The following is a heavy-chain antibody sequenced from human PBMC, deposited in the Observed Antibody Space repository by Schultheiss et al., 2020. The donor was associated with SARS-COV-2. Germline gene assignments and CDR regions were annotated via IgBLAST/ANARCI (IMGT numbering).Heavy chain of an antibody. Sequence: SQTLSLTCTVSGGSISSYYWSWIRQPPGKGLEWIGSIYYSGSTYYNPSLKSRVTISVDTSKNQFSLKLSSVTAADTAVYYCARESTENSSSSDYWGQGTLVTVSS. CDR2: IYYSGST. CDR1: GGSISSYY. J-gene: IGHJ4*02. V-gene: IGHV4-59*01. D-gene: IGHD6-13*01. CDR3: ARESTENSSSSDY.